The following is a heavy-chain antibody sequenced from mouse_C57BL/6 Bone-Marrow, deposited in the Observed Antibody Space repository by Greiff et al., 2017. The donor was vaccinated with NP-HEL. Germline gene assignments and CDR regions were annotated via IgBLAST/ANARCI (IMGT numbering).Heavy chain of an antibody. J-gene: IGHJ3*01. D-gene: IGHD2-5*01. CDR2: IRSKSNNYAT. CDR1: GFSFNTYA. CDR3: VRPYSNYPAWFAY. V-gene: IGHV10-1*01. Sequence: EVQRVESGGGLVQPKGSLKLSCAASGFSFNTYAMNWVRQAPGKGLEWVARIRSKSNNYATYYADSVKDRFTISRDDSESMLYLQMNNLKTEDTAMYYCVRPYSNYPAWFAYWGQGTLVTVSA.